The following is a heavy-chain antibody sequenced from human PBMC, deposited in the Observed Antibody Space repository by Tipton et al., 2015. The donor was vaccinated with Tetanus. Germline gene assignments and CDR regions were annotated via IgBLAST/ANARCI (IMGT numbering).Heavy chain of an antibody. V-gene: IGHV6-1*01. J-gene: IGHJ3*02. D-gene: IGHD2-8*02. CDR2: TYYRSKWYN. CDR3: AVGGPVVYAIFLDAFDI. Sequence: LVKPTQTLSLTCAISGDSVSSNSAAWNWIRQSPSRGLEWLGRTYYRSKWYNDYAVSVKSRITINPDTSKNQFSLQLNSVTPEDTAVYDCAVGGPVVYAIFLDAFDIWGQGTMVTVSS. CDR1: GDSVSSNSAA.